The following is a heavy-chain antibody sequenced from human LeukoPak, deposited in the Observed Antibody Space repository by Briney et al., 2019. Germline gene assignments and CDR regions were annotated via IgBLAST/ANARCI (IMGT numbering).Heavy chain of an antibody. CDR3: ARELTWHYYEY. J-gene: IGHJ4*02. CDR2: IFSGGNT. CDR1: GFTVGSNY. Sequence: GGSLRLSCATSGFTVGSNYMSWVRQAPGRGLGWVSTIFSGGNTYYADSVRGRFTISRDTSRNTLYLQMSSLWVEDTAVYFCARELTWHYYEYWGQGTLVTVSS. D-gene: IGHD3-9*01. V-gene: IGHV3-53*01.